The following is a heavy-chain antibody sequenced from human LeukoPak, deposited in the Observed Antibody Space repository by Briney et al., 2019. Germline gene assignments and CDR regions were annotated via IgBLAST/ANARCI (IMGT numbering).Heavy chain of an antibody. V-gene: IGHV4-34*01. Sequence: SETLSLTCAVYGGSFSGYYWSWTRQPPGKGLEWIGEINHSGSTNYNPSLKSRVTISVDTSKNQFSLKLSSVTAADTAVYYCARVLKNYYYGMDVWGQGTTVTVSS. D-gene: IGHD2-8*01. CDR2: INHSGST. CDR1: GGSFSGYY. CDR3: ARVLKNYYYGMDV. J-gene: IGHJ6*02.